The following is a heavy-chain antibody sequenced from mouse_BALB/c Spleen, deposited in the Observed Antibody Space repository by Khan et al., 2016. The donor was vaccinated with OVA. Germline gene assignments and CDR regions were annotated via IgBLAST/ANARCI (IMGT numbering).Heavy chain of an antibody. Sequence: EVELVESGGGLVKPGGSLKLSCAASGFTFNNYAMSWVRQTPEKRLKWVATVSSGGSYTYYPDNVKGRFTISRDNAESTLYLQMSSLRSEDTAMYYCARQGGIYDGPFDYWGQGTTLTVSS. CDR3: ARQGGIYDGPFDY. CDR2: VSSGGSYT. CDR1: GFTFNNYA. V-gene: IGHV5-9-3*01. J-gene: IGHJ2*01. D-gene: IGHD2-3*01.